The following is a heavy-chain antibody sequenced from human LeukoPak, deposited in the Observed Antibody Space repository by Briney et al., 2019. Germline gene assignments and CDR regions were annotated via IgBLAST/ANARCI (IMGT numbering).Heavy chain of an antibody. CDR1: GGSFSGYY. V-gene: IGHV4-34*01. D-gene: IGHD2-2*01. Sequence: PSETLSLTCAVYGGSFSGYYWSWIRQPPGKGLEWIGEINHSGSTNYNPSLKSRVTISVDTSKNQFSLKLSSVTAADTAVYYCARPPAKDYYYGMDVWGQGTTVTVSS. J-gene: IGHJ6*02. CDR2: INHSGST. CDR3: ARPPAKDYYYGMDV.